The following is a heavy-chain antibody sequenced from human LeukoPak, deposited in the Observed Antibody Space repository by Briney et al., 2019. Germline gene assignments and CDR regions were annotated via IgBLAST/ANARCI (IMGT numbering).Heavy chain of an antibody. CDR3: ARQPWNMGAYYFDY. CDR2: IYYTGST. V-gene: IGHV4-59*08. J-gene: IGHJ4*02. CDR1: NVSISSYY. D-gene: IGHD1-26*01. Sequence: SETLSLTCTVSNVSISSYYWSWIRQPPGEGLEWIGYIYYTGSTKYNPSLKSRVTISVDTSKNQFSLKLSSVTAADTAVYYCARQPWNMGAYYFDYWGQETLVTVSS.